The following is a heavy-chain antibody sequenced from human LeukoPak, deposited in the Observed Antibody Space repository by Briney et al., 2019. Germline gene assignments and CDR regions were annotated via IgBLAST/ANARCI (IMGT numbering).Heavy chain of an antibody. CDR3: ARASRYCSSTSCYLVS. D-gene: IGHD2-2*01. CDR1: GFTFSSYW. CDR2: IQLDGSEK. V-gene: IGHV3-7*01. Sequence: PGGSLRLSCAASGFTFSSYWMSWVRQAPGKGLEWVANIQLDGSEKYYVDSVKGRFTISRDNAKNSLDLQMNSLRAEDTAVYYCARASRYCSSTSCYLVSWGQGTLVTVSS. J-gene: IGHJ5*02.